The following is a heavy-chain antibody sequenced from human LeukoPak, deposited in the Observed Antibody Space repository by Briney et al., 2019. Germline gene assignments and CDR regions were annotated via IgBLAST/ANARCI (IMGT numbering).Heavy chain of an antibody. V-gene: IGHV1-18*01. Sequence: ASVNLSCKASGSAFTCCGLNWVRQAPAQGHEWMAWISAYNGHTNYAQKLQGRVTMTTDTSTSTAYMELRSLRSDDTAVYYCARHVLRYFDWLQNWFDPWGQGTLVTVSS. J-gene: IGHJ5*02. CDR3: ARHVLRYFDWLQNWFDP. D-gene: IGHD3-9*01. CDR1: GSAFTCCG. CDR2: ISAYNGHT.